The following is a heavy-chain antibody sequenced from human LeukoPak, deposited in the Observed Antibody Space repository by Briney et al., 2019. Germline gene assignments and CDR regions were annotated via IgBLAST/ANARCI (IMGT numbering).Heavy chain of an antibody. CDR2: INHSGST. Sequence: SETLSLTCAVYGGSFSGYYWSWIRQPPGKGLEWIGEINHSGSTNCNPSLKSRVTISVDKSKNQFSLKLSSVTAADTAVYYCARDQNYYDSSGYYRRDAFDIWGQGTLVTASS. CDR3: ARDQNYYDSSGYYRRDAFDI. CDR1: GGSFSGYY. J-gene: IGHJ3*02. D-gene: IGHD3-22*01. V-gene: IGHV4-34*01.